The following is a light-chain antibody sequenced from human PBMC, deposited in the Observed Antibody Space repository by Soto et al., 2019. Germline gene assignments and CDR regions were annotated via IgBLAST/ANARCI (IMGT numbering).Light chain of an antibody. V-gene: IGLV2-14*01. Sequence: QSALTQPASVSGSPGQSITISCTGTSSDVRGYNYVSWYQQHPGKAPKLMIYEVSNRPSGVSNRFSGSKSGNTASLTISGLQAEDEADYYCSSYTSSNTLYVFGTGTKFTVL. J-gene: IGLJ1*01. CDR2: EVS. CDR1: SSDVRGYNY. CDR3: SSYTSSNTLYV.